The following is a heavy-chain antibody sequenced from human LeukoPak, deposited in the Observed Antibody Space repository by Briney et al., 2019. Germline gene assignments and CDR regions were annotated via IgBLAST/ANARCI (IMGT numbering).Heavy chain of an antibody. V-gene: IGHV3-74*01. D-gene: IGHD3-22*01. CDR1: GFTFSRYW. CDR2: IKSDGKT. Sequence: GGSLRLSCEASGFTFSRYWMHWVRQAPGKELVWVSRIKSDGKTNYADSVKGRFTISRDNAKNTVSLQMDSLRAEDTGVYYCARAPSEVGGYYPEYFRHWGQGTLVTVSS. CDR3: ARAPSEVGGYYPEYFRH. J-gene: IGHJ1*01.